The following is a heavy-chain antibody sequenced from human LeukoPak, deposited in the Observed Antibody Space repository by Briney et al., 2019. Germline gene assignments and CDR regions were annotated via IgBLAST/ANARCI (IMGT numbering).Heavy chain of an antibody. J-gene: IGHJ4*02. Sequence: GGSLRLSCAASGFIFSSFGMSWVRQAPGKGLEWISAISGSGGSTYYADSVKGRFTITRDNSKNTLYVQMKSLRAEDTAVYYCAKEGFGEFYYFDYWGQGTLVTVSS. CDR3: AKEGFGEFYYFDY. D-gene: IGHD3-10*01. CDR1: GFIFSSFG. CDR2: ISGSGGST. V-gene: IGHV3-23*01.